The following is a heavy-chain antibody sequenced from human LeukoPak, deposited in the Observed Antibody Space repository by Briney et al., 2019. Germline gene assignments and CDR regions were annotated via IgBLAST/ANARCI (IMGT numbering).Heavy chain of an antibody. D-gene: IGHD5-24*01. V-gene: IGHV3-49*04. Sequence: QPGRSLRLSCTASGFTFGDYAMSWVRQAPGKGLEWVGFIRSKAYGGTTEYAASVKGRFTISRDDSKSIAYLQMNSLKTEDTAVYYCTRDRYLPWLQLGGSDYWGQGTLVTVSS. CDR1: GFTFGDYA. CDR2: IRSKAYGGTT. CDR3: TRDRYLPWLQLGGSDY. J-gene: IGHJ4*02.